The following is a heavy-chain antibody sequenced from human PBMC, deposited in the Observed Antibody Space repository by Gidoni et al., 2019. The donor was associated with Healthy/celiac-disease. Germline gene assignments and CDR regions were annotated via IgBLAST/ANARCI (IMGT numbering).Heavy chain of an antibody. CDR2: INSDGSST. V-gene: IGHV3-74*01. CDR1: GFTFISYW. CDR3: ASFDPGIFGVVTASY. D-gene: IGHD3-3*01. J-gene: IGHJ4*02. Sequence: EVQLVDSGGGVVQPGGSMRLSCAASGFTFISYWMHWVRQAPGKGLVWVSRINSDGSSTSYADSVKGRFTISRDNAKNTLYLQMNSLRAEDTAVYYCASFDPGIFGVVTASYWGQGTLVTVSS.